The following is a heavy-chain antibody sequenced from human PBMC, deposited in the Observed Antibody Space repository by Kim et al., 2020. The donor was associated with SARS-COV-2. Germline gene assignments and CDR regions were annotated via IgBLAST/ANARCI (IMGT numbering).Heavy chain of an antibody. J-gene: IGHJ2*01. Sequence: SETLSLTCTVSGGSISSYYWSWIRQPPGKGLGWIGYIYYSGSTNYNPSLKSRVTISVDTSKNQFSLKLSSVTAADTAVYYCARDTDIVATPGFWYFDLWGRGTLVTVSS. CDR1: GGSISSYY. CDR3: ARDTDIVATPGFWYFDL. V-gene: IGHV4-59*01. D-gene: IGHD5-12*01. CDR2: IYYSGST.